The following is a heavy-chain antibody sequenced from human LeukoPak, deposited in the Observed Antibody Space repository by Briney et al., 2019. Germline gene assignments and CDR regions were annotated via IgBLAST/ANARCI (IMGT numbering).Heavy chain of an antibody. CDR2: IYYSGST. V-gene: IGHV4-39*07. CDR1: GGSISSSSYY. D-gene: IGHD1-26*01. J-gene: IGHJ4*02. Sequence: PSETLSLTCTVSGGSISSSSYYRGWIRQPPGKGLEWIGSIYYSGSTNYNPSLKSRVTISVDTSKNQFSLKLSSVTAADTAVYYCARDGWEHTRYYFDYWGQGTLVTVSS. CDR3: ARDGWEHTRYYFDY.